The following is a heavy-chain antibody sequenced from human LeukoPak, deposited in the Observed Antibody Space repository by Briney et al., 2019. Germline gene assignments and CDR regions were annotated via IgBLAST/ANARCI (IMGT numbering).Heavy chain of an antibody. Sequence: GGSLRLSCAASGFTFSSYSMNWVRQAPGKGLEWVSSISSSSSYIYYADSVKGRFTISRDNAKNLLYLQMNSLRAEDTAVYYCAREDVVVAATTPFDYWGQGTLVTVSS. D-gene: IGHD2-15*01. V-gene: IGHV3-21*01. CDR2: ISSSSSYI. J-gene: IGHJ4*02. CDR3: AREDVVVAATTPFDY. CDR1: GFTFSSYS.